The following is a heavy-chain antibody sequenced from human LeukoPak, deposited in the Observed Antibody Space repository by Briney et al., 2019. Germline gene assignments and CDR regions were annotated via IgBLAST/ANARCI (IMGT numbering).Heavy chain of an antibody. CDR2: ISGSSGST. V-gene: IGHV3-23*01. J-gene: IGHJ3*02. Sequence: PGGSLRLSCAASGFTFSSSAMSWVRQAPGKGLEWVSTISGSSGSTYYADSVKGRFTISRDNSKNTLYLQMNSLRAEDTDVYYCAKARLVVSSPSDAFDIWGQGTMVTASS. D-gene: IGHD3-22*01. CDR3: AKARLVVSSPSDAFDI. CDR1: GFTFSSSA.